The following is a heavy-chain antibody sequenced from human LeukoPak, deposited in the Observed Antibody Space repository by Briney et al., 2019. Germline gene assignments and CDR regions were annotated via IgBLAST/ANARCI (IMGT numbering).Heavy chain of an antibody. CDR1: GFXFSNYG. V-gene: IGHV3-33*01. J-gene: IGHJ3*02. CDR2: IWYDGSNH. D-gene: IGHD6-6*01. CDR3: ARGRSSSSYDAFHT. Sequence: GGSLRLSCAASGFXFSNYGIHWVRQAPGKGLEWVAIIWYDGSNHYYADSVKGRFTVSRDNFKNMLYLQMNSLRAEDTAVYYCARGRSSSSYDAFHTWGQGTMVTVSS.